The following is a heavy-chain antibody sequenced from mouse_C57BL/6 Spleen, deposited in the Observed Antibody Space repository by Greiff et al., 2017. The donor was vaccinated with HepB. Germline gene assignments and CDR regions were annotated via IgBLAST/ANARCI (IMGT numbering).Heavy chain of an antibody. CDR2: INYDGSST. Sequence: EVMLVESEGGLVQPGSSMKLSCTASGFTFSDYYMAWVRQVPEKGLEWVANINYDGSSTYYLDSLKSRFIISRDNAKNILYLQMSSLKSEDTATYYCAREHSNYEGGAMDYWGQGTSVTVSS. D-gene: IGHD2-5*01. CDR1: GFTFSDYY. CDR3: AREHSNYEGGAMDY. V-gene: IGHV5-16*01. J-gene: IGHJ4*01.